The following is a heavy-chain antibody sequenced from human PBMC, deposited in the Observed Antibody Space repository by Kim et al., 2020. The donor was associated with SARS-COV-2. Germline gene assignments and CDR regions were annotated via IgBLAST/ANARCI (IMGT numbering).Heavy chain of an antibody. J-gene: IGHJ4*02. Sequence: SETLSLTCAVYGVSFSGYYWSWIRQPPGKGLEWIGEINHSGSTNYNPSLKSRVTISVDTSKNQFSLKLSSVTAADTAVYYCAAGSGYDSIWGQGTLVTVSS. CDR1: GVSFSGYY. D-gene: IGHD5-12*01. CDR2: INHSGST. V-gene: IGHV4-34*01. CDR3: AAGSGYDSI.